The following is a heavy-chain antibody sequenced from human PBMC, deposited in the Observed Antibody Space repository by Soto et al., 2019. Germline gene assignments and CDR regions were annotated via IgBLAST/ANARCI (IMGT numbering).Heavy chain of an antibody. CDR3: AKEGSSASCSFYRGV. V-gene: IGHV3-23*01. D-gene: IGHD3-10*01. CDR1: GFTVSIYA. J-gene: IGHJ6*03. CDR2: VTGSGGST. Sequence: WWSLEISCAASGFTVSIYAISGVLQAPGKGLEWVSAVTGSGGSTYYADSVKGRFTISRDNSKNTLYLQMNSLRAEDTAVYYCAKEGSSASCSFYRGVWGKGPTVTVS.